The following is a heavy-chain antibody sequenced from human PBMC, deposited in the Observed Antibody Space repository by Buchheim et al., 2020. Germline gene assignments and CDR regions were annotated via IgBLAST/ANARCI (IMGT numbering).Heavy chain of an antibody. V-gene: IGHV3-21*01. CDR1: GFTFSSYS. J-gene: IGHJ4*02. CDR3: AREEDSSGWEYYFDY. CDR2: ISSSSSYI. Sequence: EVQLVESGGGLVKPGGSLRLSCAASGFTFSSYSMNWVRQAPGKGLEWVSSISSSSSYIYYADSVKGRFTISRDNAKNSLYLQMNSLRAEDTAVYYCAREEDSSGWEYYFDYWGQGTL. D-gene: IGHD6-19*01.